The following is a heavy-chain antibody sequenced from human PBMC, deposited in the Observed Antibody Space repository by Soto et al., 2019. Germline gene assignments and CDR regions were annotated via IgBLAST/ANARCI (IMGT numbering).Heavy chain of an antibody. CDR2: ISYDRSNK. CDR1: GFTFSSYA. V-gene: IGHV3-30-3*01. J-gene: IGHJ4*02. Sequence: PGGSLRLSCAASGFTFSSYAMHWVRQAPGKGLKWVAVISYDRSNKYYADTVKGRFTISRDNSKNTLYLQMNSLRAEDTAVYYCARDSHYYDSTNFDYWGQGTLVTVSS. CDR3: ARDSHYYDSTNFDY. D-gene: IGHD3-22*01.